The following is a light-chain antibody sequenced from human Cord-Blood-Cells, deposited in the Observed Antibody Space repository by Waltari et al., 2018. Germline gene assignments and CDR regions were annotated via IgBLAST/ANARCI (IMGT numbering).Light chain of an antibody. V-gene: IGLV2-8*01. CDR1: TSAVGGYNT. J-gene: IGLJ3*02. CDR3: SSYAGSNNWV. CDR2: EVS. Sequence: QSALPQPPSASGSPGQPVTISCTGPTSAVGGYNTASWYQQPPGQAPKLMIYEVSKRPSGGPDRFSGSKSGNTASLTVSGLQAEDEADYYCSSYAGSNNWVFGGGTKLTVL.